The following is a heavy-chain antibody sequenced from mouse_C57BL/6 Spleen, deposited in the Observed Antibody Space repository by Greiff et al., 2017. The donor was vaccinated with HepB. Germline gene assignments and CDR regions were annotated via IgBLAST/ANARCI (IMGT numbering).Heavy chain of an antibody. V-gene: IGHV1-9*01. D-gene: IGHD2-4*01. CDR1: GYTFTGYW. Sequence: QVQLQQSGAELMKPGASVKLSCKATGYTFTGYWIEWVKQRPGHGLEWIGEILPGSGSTNYNEKFKGKATFTADTSSNTAYMQLSSLTTEDSAIYYCARGGITTTRVYYAMDYWGQGTSVTVSS. CDR3: ARGGITTTRVYYAMDY. J-gene: IGHJ4*01. CDR2: ILPGSGST.